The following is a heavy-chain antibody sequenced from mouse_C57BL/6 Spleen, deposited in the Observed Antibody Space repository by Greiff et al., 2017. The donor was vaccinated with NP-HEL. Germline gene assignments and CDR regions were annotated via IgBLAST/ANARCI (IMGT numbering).Heavy chain of an antibody. CDR1: GFTFSSYA. CDR2: ISDGGSYT. V-gene: IGHV5-4*03. J-gene: IGHJ2*01. D-gene: IGHD2-5*01. Sequence: EVMLVESGGGLVKPGGSLKLSCAASGFTFSSYAMSWVRQTPEKRLEWVATISDGGSYTYYPDNVKGRFTISRDNAKNNLYLQMSHLKSEDTAMYYCARQGYSNPFDYWGQGTTLTVSS. CDR3: ARQGYSNPFDY.